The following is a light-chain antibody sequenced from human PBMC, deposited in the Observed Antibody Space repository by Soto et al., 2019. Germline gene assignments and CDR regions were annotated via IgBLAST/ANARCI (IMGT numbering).Light chain of an antibody. CDR1: QSLLHSNGYTY. J-gene: IGKJ2*01. CDR2: LAS. V-gene: IGKV2-28*01. CDR3: MQTLQTPYT. Sequence: DIVMTQSPLSLPVTPGEPASISCRSSQSLLHSNGYTYLDWYLQRPGQSPQLLIYLASDRAFGVXDXXSGSGSGTDFTLKISRVEAGDFGVYYCMQTLQTPYTFGQGTKLEIK.